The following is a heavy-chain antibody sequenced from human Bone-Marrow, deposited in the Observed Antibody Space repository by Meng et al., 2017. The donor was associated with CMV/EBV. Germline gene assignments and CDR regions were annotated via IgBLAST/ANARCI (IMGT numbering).Heavy chain of an antibody. CDR1: GFTFSSYS. Sequence: GESLKISCAGSGFTFSSYSMNWVRQAPGKGLEWVSSVSSSSSYIYYADSLKGRFTISRDNAKNSLYLQMDSLTAEDTGVYYCAREKGTGEVVGATGNCDFWGQGKLVTVSS. CDR2: VSSSSSYI. CDR3: AREKGTGEVVGATGNCDF. J-gene: IGHJ4*02. V-gene: IGHV3-21*01. D-gene: IGHD1-26*01.